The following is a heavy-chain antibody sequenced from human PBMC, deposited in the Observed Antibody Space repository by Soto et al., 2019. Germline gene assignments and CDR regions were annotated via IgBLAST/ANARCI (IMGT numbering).Heavy chain of an antibody. V-gene: IGHV6-1*01. CDR1: GDSVSSNSAA. D-gene: IGHD1-26*01. CDR3: ASGVGSYYAFDI. J-gene: IGHJ3*02. CDR2: TYYRSKWYN. Sequence: SQTLSLTCALSGDSVSSNSAAWDWIRQSPSRGLEWRGRTYYRSKWYNDYSVSVKSRITINPATTKNQFSLQLTSVTPEDTAVYYCASGVGSYYAFDIWGQGTMVTVSS.